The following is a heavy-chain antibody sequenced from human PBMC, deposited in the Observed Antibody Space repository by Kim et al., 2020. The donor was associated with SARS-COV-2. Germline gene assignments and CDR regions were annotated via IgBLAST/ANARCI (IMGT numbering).Heavy chain of an antibody. CDR2: INPNSGGT. J-gene: IGHJ5*02. D-gene: IGHD2-8*01. CDR3: ARDLDPRFLDIVLMVYGPGFWFDP. CDR1: GYTFTGYY. V-gene: IGHV1-2*02. Sequence: ASVKVSCKASGYTFTGYYMHWVRQAPGQGLEWMGWINPNSGGTNYAQKFQGRVTMTRDTSISTAYMELSRLRSDDTAVYYCARDLDPRFLDIVLMVYGPGFWFDPWGQGTLVTVSS.